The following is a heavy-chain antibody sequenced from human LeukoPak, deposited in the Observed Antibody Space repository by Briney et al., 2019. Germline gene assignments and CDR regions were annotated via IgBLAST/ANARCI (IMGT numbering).Heavy chain of an antibody. J-gene: IGHJ3*02. Sequence: PGGSLRLSCAASGFTFSSYWMSWVRQAPGKGLEWVAHIKQDGSEKYYVDSVKGGFTISRDNAKNSLYLQMNSLRAEDTALYYCARESDSSGSLGIWGQGTMVTVSS. V-gene: IGHV3-7*03. CDR2: IKQDGSEK. CDR1: GFTFSSYW. D-gene: IGHD3-22*01. CDR3: ARESDSSGSLGI.